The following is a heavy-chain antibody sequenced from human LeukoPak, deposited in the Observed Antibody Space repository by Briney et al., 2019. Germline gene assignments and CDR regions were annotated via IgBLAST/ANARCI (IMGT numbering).Heavy chain of an antibody. CDR3: ARIRAPSSFGQRKSDY. CDR2: INTNTRNP. CDR1: GYIFTNNA. V-gene: IGHV7-4-1*02. Sequence: ASVKVSCKASGYIFTNNAMDWVRQAPGQGLEWMGWINTNTRNPTYAQGFTGRFVFSLDTSVSTAYPQISSLKAEDTAVYYCARIRAPSSFGQRKSDYWGQGTLVTVSS. D-gene: IGHD3-3*02. J-gene: IGHJ4*02.